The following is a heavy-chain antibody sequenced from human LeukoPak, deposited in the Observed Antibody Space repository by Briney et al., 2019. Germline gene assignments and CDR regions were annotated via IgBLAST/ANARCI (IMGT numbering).Heavy chain of an antibody. CDR3: ARDLGFWSGYSLAPYYFDY. D-gene: IGHD3-3*01. V-gene: IGHV3-23*01. J-gene: IGHJ4*02. CDR1: GFTFSSYA. Sequence: GGSLRLSCAASGFTFSSYAMSWVRQAPGKGLEWVSAISGSGGSTYYADSVKGRFTISRDNSKNTLYLQMNSLRAEDTAVYYCARDLGFWSGYSLAPYYFDYWGQGTLVTVSS. CDR2: ISGSGGST.